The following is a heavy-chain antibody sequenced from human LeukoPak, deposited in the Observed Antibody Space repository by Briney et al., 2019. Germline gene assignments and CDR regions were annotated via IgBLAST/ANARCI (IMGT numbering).Heavy chain of an antibody. CDR3: AKELDTMFFDY. V-gene: IGHV3-43*01. Sequence: GSLRLSCATSGFNFDRYTIHWVRQAPGKGLEWVSLAGWAGGTTFYSDSVRGRFTISRDSGRKSVYLQMNSLTTDDTAFYFCAKELDTMFFDYWGQGALVTVSS. CDR2: AGWAGGTT. J-gene: IGHJ4*02. D-gene: IGHD3-10*02. CDR1: GFNFDRYT.